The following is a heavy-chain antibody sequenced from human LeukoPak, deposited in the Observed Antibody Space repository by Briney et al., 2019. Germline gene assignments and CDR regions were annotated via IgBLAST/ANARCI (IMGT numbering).Heavy chain of an antibody. J-gene: IGHJ4*02. CDR3: ARAAEMATIDY. Sequence: SETLSLTCTVSGGSISSYYWSWIRQPPGKGLEWIGYIYYSGGTNYNPSLKSRVTISVDTSKNQFSLKLSSVTAADTAVYYCARAAEMATIDYWGQGTLVTVSS. D-gene: IGHD5-24*01. V-gene: IGHV4-59*01. CDR1: GGSISSYY. CDR2: IYYSGGT.